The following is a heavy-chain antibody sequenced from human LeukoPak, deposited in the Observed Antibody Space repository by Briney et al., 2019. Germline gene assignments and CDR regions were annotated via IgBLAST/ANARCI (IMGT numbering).Heavy chain of an antibody. CDR2: ISWNSGSI. CDR1: GFTFDDYA. CDR3: AKSGYYGSGTYAYYFDY. D-gene: IGHD3-10*01. Sequence: GRSLRLSCAASGFTFDDYAMHWVRQAPGKGLEWVSGISWNSGSIGYADSVKGRFTISRDNAKNSLYLQMNSLRAEGTAVYYCAKSGYYGSGTYAYYFDYWGQGTLVTVSS. V-gene: IGHV3-9*01. J-gene: IGHJ4*02.